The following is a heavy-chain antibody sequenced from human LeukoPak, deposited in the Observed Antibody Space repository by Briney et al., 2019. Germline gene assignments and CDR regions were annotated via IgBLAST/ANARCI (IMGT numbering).Heavy chain of an antibody. Sequence: GESLKISCKGSGYRFTTYWIAWVRQMPGKGLEWMGIIYPGDSDTRYSPSFQGQVTISADKSTSTAYLQWSSLKASDTAMYYCARQSVDGRYTFDYWGQGTLVTVSS. V-gene: IGHV5-51*01. D-gene: IGHD3-16*02. CDR2: IYPGDSDT. CDR3: ARQSVDGRYTFDY. CDR1: GYRFTTYW. J-gene: IGHJ4*02.